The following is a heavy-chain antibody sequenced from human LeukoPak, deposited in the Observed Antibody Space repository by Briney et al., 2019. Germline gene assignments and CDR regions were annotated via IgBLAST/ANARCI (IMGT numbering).Heavy chain of an antibody. J-gene: IGHJ4*02. D-gene: IGHD2-2*01. CDR1: GFTFSSYA. Sequence: GGSLRLSCAASGFTFSSYAMSWVRQTPGKGLEWVSAISGSGGSTYYADSVKGRFTISRDNSKNTLYLQMNSLRAEDTAVYYCAKLAIDVVVPAAMGGYWGQGTLVTVSS. V-gene: IGHV3-23*01. CDR3: AKLAIDVVVPAAMGGY. CDR2: ISGSGGST.